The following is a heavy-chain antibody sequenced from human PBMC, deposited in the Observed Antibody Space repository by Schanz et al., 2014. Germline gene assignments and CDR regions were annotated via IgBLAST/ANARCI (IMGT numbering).Heavy chain of an antibody. D-gene: IGHD3-10*01. CDR2: ISSRSSHI. CDR1: GFTFSSYA. J-gene: IGHJ3*02. CDR3: AKGRFGELSAFDI. Sequence: EEQLVESGGGLVQPGGSLRLSCAASGFTFSSYAMNWVRQAPGKGLEWVSSISSRSSHIYYADSVKGRFTISRDNSKNTLYLQMNSLRAEDTAVYYCAKGRFGELSAFDIWGQGTMVTVSS. V-gene: IGHV3-23*04.